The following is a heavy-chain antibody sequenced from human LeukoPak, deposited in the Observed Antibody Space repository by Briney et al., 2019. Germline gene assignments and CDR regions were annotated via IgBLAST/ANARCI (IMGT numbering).Heavy chain of an antibody. CDR2: FYYSGST. D-gene: IGHD5-24*01. Sequence: PSETLSLTRTVSGGSISSSSYYWGWIRQPPGKGLEWIGSFYYSGSTYYNPSLKSRVTISVDTSKNQFSLKLSSVTAADTAVYYCARHVRRDGYNFAYWGQGTLVTVSS. CDR3: ARHVRRDGYNFAY. J-gene: IGHJ4*02. CDR1: GGSISSSSYY. V-gene: IGHV4-39*01.